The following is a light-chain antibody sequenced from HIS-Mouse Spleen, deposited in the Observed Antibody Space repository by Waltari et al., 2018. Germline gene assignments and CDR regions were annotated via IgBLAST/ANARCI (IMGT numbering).Light chain of an antibody. Sequence: QSALTQPPSASGSPGQSVTISCTGTSRDVGGYNYVSWYQQHPGKAPKLMIYEVSKRPSGVPDRFSGSKSGNTASLTVSGLQAEDEADYYCSSYAGSNNFRVFGGGTKLTVL. CDR3: SSYAGSNNFRV. V-gene: IGLV2-8*01. J-gene: IGLJ2*01. CDR1: SRDVGGYNY. CDR2: EVS.